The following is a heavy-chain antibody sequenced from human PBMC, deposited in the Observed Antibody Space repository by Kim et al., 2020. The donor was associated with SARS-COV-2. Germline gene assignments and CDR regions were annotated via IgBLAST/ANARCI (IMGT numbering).Heavy chain of an antibody. Sequence: SVKVSCKASGGTFSSYAISWVRQAPGQGLEWMGGIIPIFGTANYAQKFQGRVTITADESTSTAYMELSSLRSEDTAVYYCAREVQGGTGDRRWFDPWGQGTLVTVSS. V-gene: IGHV1-69*13. CDR3: AREVQGGTGDRRWFDP. D-gene: IGHD7-27*01. CDR2: IIPIFGTA. CDR1: GGTFSSYA. J-gene: IGHJ5*02.